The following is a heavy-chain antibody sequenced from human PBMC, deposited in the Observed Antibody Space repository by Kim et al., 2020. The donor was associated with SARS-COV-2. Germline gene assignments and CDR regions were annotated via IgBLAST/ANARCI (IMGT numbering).Heavy chain of an antibody. Sequence: SETLSLTCTVSGGSISSYYWSWIRQPPGKGLERIGYIYYSGITNYNPSLKSRVTISVDTSKNQFSLKLSSVTAADTAVYYCAAAGYDYVWGSYRYYFDYWAQGTLVTVSS. CDR2: IYYSGIT. CDR1: GGSISSYY. D-gene: IGHD3-16*02. CDR3: AAAGYDYVWGSYRYYFDY. J-gene: IGHJ4*02. V-gene: IGHV4-59*01.